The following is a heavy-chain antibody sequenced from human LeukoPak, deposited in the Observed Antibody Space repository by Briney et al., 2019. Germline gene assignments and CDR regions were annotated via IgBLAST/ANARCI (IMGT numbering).Heavy chain of an antibody. V-gene: IGHV1-69*05. CDR1: GGTFSSYA. CDR3: ASYYGSGSYYFDY. CDR2: IIPIFGTA. J-gene: IGHJ4*02. D-gene: IGHD3-10*01. Sequence: SVKVSCKASGGTFSSYAISWVRQAPGQGLEWMGGIIPIFGTANYAQKFQGRVTITTDESTSTAYMELSSLRSEDTAVYYCASYYGSGSYYFDYWDQGTLVTVSS.